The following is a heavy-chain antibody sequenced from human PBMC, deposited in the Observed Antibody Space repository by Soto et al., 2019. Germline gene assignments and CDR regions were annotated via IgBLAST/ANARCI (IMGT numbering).Heavy chain of an antibody. CDR3: ARMGLELREGWFDP. Sequence: QVQLVQSGAEVKKPGSSVKVSCKASGGTFSRYAISWVRQAPGQGLEWMGGIIPIFGTANYAQKFQGRVTITADESTSTAYMELSSLRSEDTAVYYCARMGLELREGWFDPWGQGTLVTVSS. CDR1: GGTFSRYA. J-gene: IGHJ5*02. CDR2: IIPIFGTA. V-gene: IGHV1-69*12. D-gene: IGHD1-7*01.